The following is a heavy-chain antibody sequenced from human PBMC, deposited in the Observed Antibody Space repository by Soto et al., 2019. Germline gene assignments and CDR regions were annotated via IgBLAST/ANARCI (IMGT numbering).Heavy chain of an antibody. CDR3: ARIYSSSSYYFDY. Sequence: SETLSLTCTVSGGSISSSSYYWGWIRQPPGKGLEWIGSFYYSGSTYYNPSLKSRVTISVDTSKNQFSLKLSSVTAADTAVYYCARIYSSSSYYFDYWGQGTLVTVSS. V-gene: IGHV4-39*01. J-gene: IGHJ4*02. CDR2: FYYSGST. D-gene: IGHD6-6*01. CDR1: GGSISSSSYY.